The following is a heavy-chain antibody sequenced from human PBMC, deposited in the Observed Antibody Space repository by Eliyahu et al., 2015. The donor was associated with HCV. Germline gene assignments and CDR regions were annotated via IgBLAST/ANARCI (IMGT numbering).Heavy chain of an antibody. D-gene: IGHD6-19*01. CDR2: IHYRGST. Sequence: QVQLQESGPGLVKPSETLSLTCTVXGGSIPTYYRSWIRQPPGKGLEGIGYIHYRGSTNHNPSLKSRVTISLDTSKNQFSLNLTSVTAADTAVYYCASGGGGIAVAGTGGWFDPWGQGTLVTVSS. J-gene: IGHJ5*02. CDR3: ASGGGGIAVAGTGGWFDP. V-gene: IGHV4-59*01. CDR1: GGSIPTYY.